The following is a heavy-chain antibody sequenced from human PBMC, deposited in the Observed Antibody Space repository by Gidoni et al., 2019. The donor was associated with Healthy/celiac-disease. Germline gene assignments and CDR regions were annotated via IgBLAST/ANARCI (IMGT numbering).Heavy chain of an antibody. D-gene: IGHD3-10*01. Sequence: QVQLQQWGAGPLKPSETLSLTCAVYGGSCCGYYWSWLRQPPGKGLEWIGEINHSGSTNYNPSLKSRVTISVDTSKNQFSLKLSSVTAADTAVYYCARSGAYYYGSGSYAYWGQGTLVTVSS. CDR2: INHSGST. CDR1: GGSCCGYY. CDR3: ARSGAYYYGSGSYAY. V-gene: IGHV4-34*01. J-gene: IGHJ4*02.